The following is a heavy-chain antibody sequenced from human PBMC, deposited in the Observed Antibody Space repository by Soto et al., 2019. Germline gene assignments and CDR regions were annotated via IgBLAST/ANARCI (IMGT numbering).Heavy chain of an antibody. CDR1: GFKFDDYA. Sequence: GGSLRLSCAASGFKFDDYAMHWVRQAPGKGLEWVSGINFNSANTAYAESVKGRFTISRDNAKNSLYLQMNSLRAEDTAFYFCEQDLXTRWILGNFDSWGQGTLVPVYS. V-gene: IGHV3-9*01. CDR3: EQDLXTRWILGNFDS. J-gene: IGHJ4*02. CDR2: INFNSANT. D-gene: IGHD1-1*01.